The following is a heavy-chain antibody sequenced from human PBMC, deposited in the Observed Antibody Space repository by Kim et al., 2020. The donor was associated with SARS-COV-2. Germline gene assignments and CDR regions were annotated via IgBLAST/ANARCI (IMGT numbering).Heavy chain of an antibody. J-gene: IGHJ5*02. Sequence: SETLSLTCTVSGGSISSSSYYWGWIRQPPGKGLEWIGSIYYSGSTYYNPSLKSRVTISVDTSKNQFSLKLSSVTAADTAVYYCARHRYYYGSASRWFDPWGQGTLVTVSS. V-gene: IGHV4-39*01. D-gene: IGHD3-10*01. CDR3: ARHRYYYGSASRWFDP. CDR1: GGSISSSSYY. CDR2: IYYSGST.